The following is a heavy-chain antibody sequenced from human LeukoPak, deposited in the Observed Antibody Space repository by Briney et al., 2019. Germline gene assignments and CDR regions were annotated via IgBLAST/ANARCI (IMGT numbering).Heavy chain of an antibody. CDR1: GFTFSSYS. V-gene: IGHV3-21*01. CDR2: ISSSSSYI. J-gene: IGHJ4*02. D-gene: IGHD3-3*01. Sequence: GGSLRLSCAASGFTFSSYSMNWVRQAPGKGLEWVSSISSSSSYIYYADSVKGRFTISRDNAKNSLYLQMNSLRAEDTAVYYRARHAPPPYYDFWSGYHYFDYWGQGTLVTVSS. CDR3: ARHAPPPYYDFWSGYHYFDY.